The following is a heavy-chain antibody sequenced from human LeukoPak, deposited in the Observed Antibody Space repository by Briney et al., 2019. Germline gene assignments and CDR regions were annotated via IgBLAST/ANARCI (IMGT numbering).Heavy chain of an antibody. Sequence: GASVKVSCKASGYTFTSYDINWVRQAPGQGLEGVGWMNPNSGNTGYAQKFQGRVTITRNTSISTAYMELSSLRSEDTAVYYCARGWNYDYYYYYMDVWGKGTTVTVSS. CDR2: MNPNSGNT. CDR3: ARGWNYDYYYYYMDV. V-gene: IGHV1-8*03. D-gene: IGHD1-7*01. CDR1: GYTFTSYD. J-gene: IGHJ6*03.